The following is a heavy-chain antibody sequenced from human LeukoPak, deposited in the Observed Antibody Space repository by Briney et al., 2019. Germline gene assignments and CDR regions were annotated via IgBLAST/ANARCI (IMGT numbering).Heavy chain of an antibody. V-gene: IGHV4-34*01. Sequence: SETLSLTCAVYGGSFSGYYWSWIRQPPGKGLEWIGEINHSGSTNYNPSLKSRVTISVDTSKNQFSLKLSSVTAADTAVHYCARQSGSGIDYWGQGTLVTVPS. CDR2: INHSGST. J-gene: IGHJ4*02. CDR1: GGSFSGYY. D-gene: IGHD3-10*01. CDR3: ARQSGSGIDY.